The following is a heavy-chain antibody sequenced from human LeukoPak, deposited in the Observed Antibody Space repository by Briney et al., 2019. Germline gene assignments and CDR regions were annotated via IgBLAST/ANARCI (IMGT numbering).Heavy chain of an antibody. CDR3: AKERFNWKGVDY. CDR2: ISANGGST. D-gene: IGHD1-20*01. J-gene: IGHJ4*02. CDR1: GFTFHDYG. V-gene: IGHV3-43*02. Sequence: GESLRLSCAASGFTFHDYGMGWVRQAPGKGLEWVSGISANGGSTAYADSVKGRFTISRDNSKNSLYLQMNSLRTEDTALYYCAKERFNWKGVDYWGQGTLVTVSS.